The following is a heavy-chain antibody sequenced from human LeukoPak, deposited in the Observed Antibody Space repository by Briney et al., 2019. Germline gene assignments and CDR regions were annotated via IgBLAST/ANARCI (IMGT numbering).Heavy chain of an antibody. CDR3: ASNPTKRIAAAAKSYYYYYMDV. D-gene: IGHD6-13*01. CDR2: IIPIFGTA. CDR1: GGTFSSYA. J-gene: IGHJ6*03. V-gene: IGHV1-69*05. Sequence: ASVKVSRKASGGTFSSYAISWVRQAPGQGLEWMGGIIPIFGTANYAQKFQGRVTITTDESTSTAYMELSSLRSEDTAVYYCASNPTKRIAAAAKSYYYYYMDVWGKGTTVTVSS.